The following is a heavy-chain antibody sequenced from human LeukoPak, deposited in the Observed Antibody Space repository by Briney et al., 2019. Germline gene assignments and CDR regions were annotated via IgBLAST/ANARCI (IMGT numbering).Heavy chain of an antibody. CDR3: AKDIQRGFDYTNSLDY. CDR1: GFIFSDDG. Sequence: PGGSLRLSCAASGFIFSDDGMHWVRQAPGEVLGWEAVIWSDATNQYYADSVRGRFAISRDDSTSMVYLQMNSLRAEDTAVYFCAKDIQRGFDYTNSLDYWGQGTLVTVSS. D-gene: IGHD4-11*01. CDR2: IWSDATNQ. J-gene: IGHJ4*02. V-gene: IGHV3-33*06.